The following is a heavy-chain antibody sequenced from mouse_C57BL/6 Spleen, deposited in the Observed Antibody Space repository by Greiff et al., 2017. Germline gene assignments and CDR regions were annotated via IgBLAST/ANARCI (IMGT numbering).Heavy chain of an antibody. CDR3: ASFITTVGFDY. CDR1: GYSITSGYY. CDR2: ISYDGSN. D-gene: IGHD1-1*01. Sequence: DVKLQESGPGLVKPSPSLSLTCSVTGYSITSGYYWNWIRQFPGNKLEWMGYISYDGSNNYNPSLKNRISITRDTSKNQFFLKLNSVTTEDTATYYCASFITTVGFDYWGQGTTLTVSS. V-gene: IGHV3-6*01. J-gene: IGHJ2*01.